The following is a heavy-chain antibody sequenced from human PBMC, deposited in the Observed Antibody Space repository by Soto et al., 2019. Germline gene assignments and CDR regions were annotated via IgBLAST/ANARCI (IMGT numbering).Heavy chain of an antibody. CDR2: IIPSGRST. CDR3: ARGLAVLDY. Sequence: ASVKVSCRASGYTFTSYYMHWVRKAHGQGLEWMGIIIPSGRSTSYAQKVQGRVTMTRDTSTSTVYMELSSLRSEDTAVYYCARGLAVLDYGGQGTLVTVSS. J-gene: IGHJ4*02. CDR1: GYTFTSYY. D-gene: IGHD6-19*01. V-gene: IGHV1-46*01.